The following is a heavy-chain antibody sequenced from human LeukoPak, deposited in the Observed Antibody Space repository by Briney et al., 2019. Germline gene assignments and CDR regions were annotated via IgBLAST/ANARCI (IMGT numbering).Heavy chain of an antibody. CDR2: INPNSGGT. D-gene: IGHD3-22*01. J-gene: IGHJ4*02. CDR3: ARDRYYYDSSGPGADFDY. Sequence: ASVTVSCKASGYTFTGYFINWVRQAAGQGRGGMGWINPNSGGTDYPQKFQGRVTMTWDTSISTAYMELTRLRSYDTAVYYCARDRYYYDSSGPGADFDYWGQGTPVTVSS. V-gene: IGHV1-2*02. CDR1: GYTFTGYF.